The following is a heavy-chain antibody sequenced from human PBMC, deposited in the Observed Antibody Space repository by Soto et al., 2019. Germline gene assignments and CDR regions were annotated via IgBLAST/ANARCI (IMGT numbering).Heavy chain of an antibody. CDR2: IYPGDSDT. CDR3: ARLSTKIEYSSSFDY. V-gene: IGHV5-51*01. D-gene: IGHD6-6*01. Sequence: GESLKISCKGSGYSFTSYWIGWVRQMPGKGLEWMGIIYPGDSDTRYSPSFQGQVTISADKSISTAYLQWSSLKASDTAMYYCARLSTKIEYSSSFDYWGQGTLVTVSS. CDR1: GYSFTSYW. J-gene: IGHJ4*02.